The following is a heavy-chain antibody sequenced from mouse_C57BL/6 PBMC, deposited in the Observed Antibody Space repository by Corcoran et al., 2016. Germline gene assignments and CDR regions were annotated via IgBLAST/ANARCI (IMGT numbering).Heavy chain of an antibody. CDR1: GYTFTDYY. CDR3: ADHYGSSSWFAY. V-gene: IGHV1-26*01. CDR2: INPNNGGT. J-gene: IGHJ3*01. Sequence: EVQLQQSGPELVKPGASVKISCKASGYTFTDYYMNWVKQSHGKSLEWIGDINPNNGGTGYNQKFKGKATLTVDKSSSTAYMELRSLTSEDSAVYYCADHYGSSSWFAYWGQGTLVTVSA. D-gene: IGHD1-1*01.